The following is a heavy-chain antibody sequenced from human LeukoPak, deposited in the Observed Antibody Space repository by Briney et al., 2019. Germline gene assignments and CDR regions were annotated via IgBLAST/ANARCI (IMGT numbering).Heavy chain of an antibody. J-gene: IGHJ4*02. CDR1: GFTFSSYA. Sequence: PGMSLRLSCAASGFTFSSYAMLWVRQAPGKGLEWVAVISYDGRNKYYADSVKGRYTISRDNSKNTLYLQMNSLRAEDTAVYYCARDSGYYLDYWGQGTLVTVSS. CDR3: ARDSGYYLDY. D-gene: IGHD3-22*01. CDR2: ISYDGRNK. V-gene: IGHV3-30*04.